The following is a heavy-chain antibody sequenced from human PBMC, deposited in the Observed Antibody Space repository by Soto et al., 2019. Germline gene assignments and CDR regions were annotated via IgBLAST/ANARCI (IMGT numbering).Heavy chain of an antibody. CDR1: GVTFSSYS. J-gene: IGHJ4*02. V-gene: IGHV3-21*01. Sequence: XGSLRLSCAASGVTFSSYSMNWVRQAPGKGPEWVSSISSSSSYIYYADSVKGRFTISRDNAKNSLYLQMNSLRAEDTAVYYCARISYSYDSSGSLTGADYWGQGSLVTVSS. D-gene: IGHD3-22*01. CDR3: ARISYSYDSSGSLTGADY. CDR2: ISSSSSYI.